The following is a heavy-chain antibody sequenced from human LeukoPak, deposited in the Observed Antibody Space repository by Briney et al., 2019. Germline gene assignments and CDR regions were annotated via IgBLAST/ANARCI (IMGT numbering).Heavy chain of an antibody. D-gene: IGHD3/OR15-3a*01. J-gene: IGHJ4*02. CDR2: IYTSGST. V-gene: IGHV4-4*07. CDR1: AGSIISYS. CDR3: ARSDGLFDY. Sequence: SSETLSLTLSLAAGSIISYSCSSIHPPAGEGLEWIGRIYTSGSTNSNPSLKSRVTMSVDTSKNQFSLKLSSVTAADTAVYYCARSDGLFDYWGQGTLVTVSS.